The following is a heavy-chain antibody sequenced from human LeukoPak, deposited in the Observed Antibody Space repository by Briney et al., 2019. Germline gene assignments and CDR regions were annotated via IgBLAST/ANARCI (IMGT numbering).Heavy chain of an antibody. V-gene: IGHV3-21*01. Sequence: GGSLRLSRAASGFTLSPYTMNWVRQAPGKGLEWVSSISSSSTYLDYADSLKGRFTISRDNAKNSLYLQMNSLRAEDTAVYYCARRSYCGGDCYGSDAFDIWGQGTMVTVSS. D-gene: IGHD2-21*02. CDR3: ARRSYCGGDCYGSDAFDI. CDR2: ISSSSTYL. CDR1: GFTLSPYT. J-gene: IGHJ3*02.